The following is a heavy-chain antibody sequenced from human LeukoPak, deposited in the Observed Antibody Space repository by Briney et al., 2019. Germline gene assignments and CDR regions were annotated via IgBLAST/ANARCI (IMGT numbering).Heavy chain of an antibody. V-gene: IGHV1-69*05. Sequence: ASVKVSCKASGGTFSSYAISWVRQAPGQGLEWMGGIIPIFGTANYAQKFQGRVTITTDESTSTAYMELSSLRSEDTAVYYCATGSFLREPEYYYYYYMDVWGKGTTVTVSS. CDR3: ATGSFLREPEYYYYYYMDV. J-gene: IGHJ6*03. CDR2: IIPIFGTA. D-gene: IGHD1-14*01. CDR1: GGTFSSYA.